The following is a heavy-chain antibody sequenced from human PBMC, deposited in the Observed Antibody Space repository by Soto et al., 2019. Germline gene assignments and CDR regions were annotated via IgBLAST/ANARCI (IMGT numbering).Heavy chain of an antibody. CDR1: GGSISTYF. J-gene: IGHJ5*02. V-gene: IGHV4-59*01. D-gene: IGHD2-2*01. CDR2: IHKNGST. Sequence: PSETLSLTCTVSGGSISTYFWSWIRQPPGKGLEWIGYIHKNGSTDYNPALKSRVTILLDMSNKQFSLKLSSVTAADTAVYYCARSLRTRLYNWFDPWGQGTRVTGSS. CDR3: ARSLRTRLYNWFDP.